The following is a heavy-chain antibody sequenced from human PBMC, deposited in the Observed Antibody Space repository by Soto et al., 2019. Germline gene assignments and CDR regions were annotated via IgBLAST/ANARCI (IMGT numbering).Heavy chain of an antibody. CDR1: GFTFSSYA. V-gene: IGHV3-30-3*01. CDR2: ISYDGSNK. CDR3: VRGGRVGCSGGSCYSYYGMDV. D-gene: IGHD2-15*01. Sequence: QVQLVESGGGVVQPGRSLRLSCAASGFTFSSYAMHWVRQAPGKGLEWVAVISYDGSNKYYADSVKGRFTISRDNSKNTLYLQMNSLRAEDTAVYYCVRGGRVGCSGGSCYSYYGMDVWGQGTTVTVSS. J-gene: IGHJ6*02.